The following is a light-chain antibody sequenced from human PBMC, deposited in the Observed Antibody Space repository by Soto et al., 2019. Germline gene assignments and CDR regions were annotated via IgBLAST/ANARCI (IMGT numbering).Light chain of an antibody. CDR1: SSNIGSNT. J-gene: IGLJ1*01. Sequence: QSVLTQPPSASGTPGQRVTISCSGSSSNIGSNTVNWYQHLPRAAPKLLIQSNNQRPSGVPDRFSGSQSGTSASLAISGLRSEDEGDYYCAVWDDSLNGYVFGTGTKLTVL. CDR3: AVWDDSLNGYV. V-gene: IGLV1-44*01. CDR2: SNN.